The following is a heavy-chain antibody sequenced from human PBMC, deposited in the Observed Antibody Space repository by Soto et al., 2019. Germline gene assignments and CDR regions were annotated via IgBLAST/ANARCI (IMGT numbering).Heavy chain of an antibody. CDR2: INTDGSRT. V-gene: IGHV3-74*01. Sequence: EVQLVESGGELVQPGGSLRLSCVASGFTFNNYWMHWVRQAPGKGLVWVSRINTDGSRTNYADSVKGRFTISRDNAKNTLYLQMDSLRAEDTAVYYCAKVATGSYNWFDPWGQGTLVTVSS. J-gene: IGHJ5*02. CDR3: AKVATGSYNWFDP. D-gene: IGHD1-1*01. CDR1: GFTFNNYW.